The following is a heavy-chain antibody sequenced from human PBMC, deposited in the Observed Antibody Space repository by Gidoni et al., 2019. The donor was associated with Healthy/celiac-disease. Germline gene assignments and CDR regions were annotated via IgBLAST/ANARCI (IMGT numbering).Heavy chain of an antibody. D-gene: IGHD1-26*01. J-gene: IGHJ5*02. CDR3: ARDSERNWFDP. CDR1: GGSISSSCNY. CDR2: IYYSGSN. Sequence: VQLQESGPGLVKPSQTLPLTCTVSGGSISSSCNYWSWIRPTPGKGLQWIGHIYYSGSNFYHPSLKSRLVISVDTPKNQLSLKLSAVTAADTAVYYCARDSERNWFDPWGQGTLVTVSS. V-gene: IGHV4-30-4*01.